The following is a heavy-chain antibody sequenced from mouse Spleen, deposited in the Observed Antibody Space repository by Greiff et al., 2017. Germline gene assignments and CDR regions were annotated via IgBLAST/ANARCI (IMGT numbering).Heavy chain of an antibody. CDR1: GYTFTSYW. CDR3: ARKGAGIAY. V-gene: IGHV1-50*01. J-gene: IGHJ3*01. CDR2: IDPSDSYT. Sequence: QVQLKQPGAELVKPGASVKLSCKASGYTFTSYWMQWVKQRPGQGLEWIGEIDPSDSYTNYNQKFKGKATLTVDTSSSTAYMQLSSLTSEDSAVYYCARKGAGIAYWGQGTLVTVSA.